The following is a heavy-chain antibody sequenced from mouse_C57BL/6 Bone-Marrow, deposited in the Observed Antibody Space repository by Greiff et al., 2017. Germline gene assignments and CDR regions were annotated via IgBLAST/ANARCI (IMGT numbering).Heavy chain of an antibody. J-gene: IGHJ2*01. CDR2: INPSTGGT. CDR1: GYSFTGYY. Sequence: VQLQQSGPELVKPGASVKISCKASGYSFTGYYMNWVKQSPEKSLEWIGEINPSTGGTTYNQKVKAKATLTVDKSSSTAYMQLKSLTSEDSAVXYCAKAHYYGLDYWGQGTTLTVSS. V-gene: IGHV1-42*01. D-gene: IGHD1-1*01. CDR3: AKAHYYGLDY.